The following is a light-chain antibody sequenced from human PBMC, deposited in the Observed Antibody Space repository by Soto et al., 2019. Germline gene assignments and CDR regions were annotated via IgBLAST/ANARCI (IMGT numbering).Light chain of an antibody. Sequence: DIQMTQSPSSLSASVGDRVTITCRASQSISSYLNWYQQKPGKAPKLLIYVASSLQSGVPSRFSGSGSGTEFTPTIRSLQPEVLATYYSQHSCIPPFAFGPGTKVHMK. CDR1: QSISSY. J-gene: IGKJ3*01. V-gene: IGKV1-39*01. CDR3: QHSCIPPFA. CDR2: VAS.